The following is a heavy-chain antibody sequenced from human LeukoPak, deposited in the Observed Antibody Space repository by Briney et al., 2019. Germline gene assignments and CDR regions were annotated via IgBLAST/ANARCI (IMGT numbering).Heavy chain of an antibody. J-gene: IGHJ3*02. CDR2: IKQDGSEK. CDR1: GFTFSSYW. D-gene: IGHD3-22*01. V-gene: IGHV3-7*03. CDR3: AKDRSYYDSSGYYYDAFDI. Sequence: GGSLRLSCAASGFTFSSYWMSWVRQAPGKGLEWVANIKQDGSEKYYVDSVKGRFTISRDNAKNSLYLQMNSLRAEDTAVYYCAKDRSYYDSSGYYYDAFDIWGQGTMVAVSS.